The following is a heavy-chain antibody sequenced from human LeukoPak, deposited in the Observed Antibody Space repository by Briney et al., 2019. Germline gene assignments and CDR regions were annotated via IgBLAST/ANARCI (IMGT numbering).Heavy chain of an antibody. V-gene: IGHV3-74*01. D-gene: IGHD1-1*01. CDR2: INSDGSST. CDR1: GFTFSSYW. J-gene: IGHJ6*03. CDR3: AKGTQLYYYYYMDV. Sequence: GGSLRLSCAASGFTFSSYWMHWVRQAPGKGLVWVSRINSDGSSTSYADSVKGRFTISRDNSKNTLYLQMNSLRAEDTAVYYCAKGTQLYYYYYMDVWGKGTTVTISS.